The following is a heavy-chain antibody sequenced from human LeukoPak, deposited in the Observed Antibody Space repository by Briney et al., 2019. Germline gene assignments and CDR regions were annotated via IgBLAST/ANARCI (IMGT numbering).Heavy chain of an antibody. J-gene: IGHJ4*02. CDR3: ARDGGGGNSF. V-gene: IGHV1-18*01. CDR2: ISSYSGNT. CDR1: GYTFTNYD. Sequence: GASVNVSCKASGYTFTNYDINWVRQAPGQGLEWMAWISSYSGNTDYAQKFQGRVTMTTDTSTSTVYMELRSLTSDDTAVYYCARDGGGGNSFWGQGTLVIVSS. D-gene: IGHD4-23*01.